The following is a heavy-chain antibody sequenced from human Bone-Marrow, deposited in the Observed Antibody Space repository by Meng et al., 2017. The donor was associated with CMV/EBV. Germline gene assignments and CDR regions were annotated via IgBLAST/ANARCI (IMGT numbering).Heavy chain of an antibody. CDR3: ARRASAYYYDSSGYYSYFDY. Sequence: GGSLRLSCKGSGYSLTTYWIGWVRQMPGQGLEWMGIIYPGHSDSRYSPSYQGQVTISADKSISTDYLLWSSLKTSDTAMYYFARRASAYYYDSSGYYSYFDYWGQGTLVTVSS. J-gene: IGHJ4*02. CDR1: GYSLTTYW. V-gene: IGHV5-51*01. CDR2: IYPGHSDS. D-gene: IGHD3-22*01.